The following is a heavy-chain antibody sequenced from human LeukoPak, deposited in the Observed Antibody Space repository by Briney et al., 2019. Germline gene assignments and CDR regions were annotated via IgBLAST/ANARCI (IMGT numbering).Heavy chain of an antibody. CDR2: INPSGGST. CDR1: GYTFTSYY. CDR3: ARDRFRWGFGELLGY. J-gene: IGHJ4*02. D-gene: IGHD3-10*01. V-gene: IGHV1-46*01. Sequence: GASVKVSCKASGYTFTSYYMHWVRQAPGQGLEWMGIINPSGGSTSYAQKFQGRVTMTRDTSTSTVYMELSSLRSEDTAAYYCARDRFRWGFGELLGYWGQGTLVTVSS.